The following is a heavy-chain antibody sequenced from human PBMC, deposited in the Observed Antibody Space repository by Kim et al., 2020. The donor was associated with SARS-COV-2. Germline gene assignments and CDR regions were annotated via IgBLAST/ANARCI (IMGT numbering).Heavy chain of an antibody. CDR2: ISGSGGST. V-gene: IGHV3-23*01. CDR3: AKGPGGKFDWLPYYYFDY. D-gene: IGHD3-9*01. J-gene: IGHJ4*02. CDR1: GFTFSSYA. Sequence: GGSLRLSCAASGFTFSSYAMSWVRQAPGKGLEWVSAISGSGGSTYYADSVKGRFTISRDNSKNTLYLQMNSLRAEDTAVYYCAKGPGGKFDWLPYYYFDYWGQGTLVTVSS.